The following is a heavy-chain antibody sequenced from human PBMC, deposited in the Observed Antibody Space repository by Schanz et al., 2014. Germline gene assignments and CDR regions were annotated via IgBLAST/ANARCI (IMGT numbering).Heavy chain of an antibody. CDR2: IYFSGSV. J-gene: IGHJ2*01. V-gene: IGHV4-59*12. D-gene: IGHD6-13*01. Sequence: QVQLQESGPGLVKPSETLSLTCTVSGGAISSFYWSWIRQPPGKGLEWIGYIYFSGSVDYNPSLNSRATISLATSKNQFSLKLSSGTAADTAVYYCARDEGQLGRFDLWGRGTLVTVSS. CDR3: ARDEGQLGRFDL. CDR1: GGAISSFY.